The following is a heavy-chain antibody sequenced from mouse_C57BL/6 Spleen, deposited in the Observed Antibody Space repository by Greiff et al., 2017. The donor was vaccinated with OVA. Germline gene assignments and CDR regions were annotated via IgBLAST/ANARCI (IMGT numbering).Heavy chain of an antibody. V-gene: IGHV1-55*01. Sequence: QVQLQQPGAELVKPGASVKMSCKASGYTFTSYWITWVKQRPGQGLEWIGDIYPGSGSTNYNDKFKSKATLTVDTSSSTAYMQLSSLTSEDSAVYYCARYRFYYDNYYAMDDWGQGTSVTVSS. CDR3: ARYRFYYDNYYAMDD. J-gene: IGHJ4*01. D-gene: IGHD2-1*01. CDR1: GYTFTSYW. CDR2: IYPGSGST.